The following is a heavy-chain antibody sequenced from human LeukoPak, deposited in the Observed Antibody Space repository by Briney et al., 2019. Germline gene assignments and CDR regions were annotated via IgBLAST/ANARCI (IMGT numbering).Heavy chain of an antibody. J-gene: IGHJ6*03. V-gene: IGHV1-2*02. CDR1: GYTFTGYY. D-gene: IGHD2-2*01. Sequence: ASVKVSCKASGYTFTGYYMHWVRQAPGQGLEWMGWINPNSGGTNYAQKFQGRVTMTRDTSISTAYMELSRLRSDDTAVYYCARDQREVVVPAALYYYMDVWGKGTTVTVSS. CDR3: ARDQREVVVPAALYYYMDV. CDR2: INPNSGGT.